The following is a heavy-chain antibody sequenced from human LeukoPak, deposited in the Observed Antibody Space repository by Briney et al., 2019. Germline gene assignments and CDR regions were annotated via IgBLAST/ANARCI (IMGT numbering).Heavy chain of an antibody. CDR1: GGSFTDYN. V-gene: IGHV4-34*01. CDR3: ARGLDLEGLDY. Sequence: SETLSLTCAVYGGSFTDYNWTWLRQPPEKGVEWFVEINDSGTTHYNPSLKSRVTISVDTAKHQFSLGMRSLTAADTAVYYCARGLDLEGLDYWGQGTLVTVSS. D-gene: IGHD1-1*01. J-gene: IGHJ4*02. CDR2: INDSGTT.